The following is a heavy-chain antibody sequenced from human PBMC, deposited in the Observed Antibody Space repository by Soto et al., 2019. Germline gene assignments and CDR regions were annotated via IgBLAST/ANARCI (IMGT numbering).Heavy chain of an antibody. D-gene: IGHD3-22*01. CDR1: GYSFTSYG. V-gene: IGHV1-18*01. CDR2: ISAYNGNT. J-gene: IGHJ1*01. CDR3: AQADYYDSSGYLKYFQH. Sequence: ASVKVSCEASGYSFTSYGSSWVRQAPGQALEWMGWISAYNGNTNYAQKLQGRVTMTTDTSTSTAYMELRSLRSDDTAVYYCAQADYYDSSGYLKYFQHWGEGTLVTVSS.